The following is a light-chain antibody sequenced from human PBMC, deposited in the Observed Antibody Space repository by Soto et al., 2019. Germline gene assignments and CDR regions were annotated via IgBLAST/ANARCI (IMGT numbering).Light chain of an antibody. CDR2: LGS. V-gene: IGKV2-28*01. CDR3: MQALQTPT. Sequence: DIVMTQSPLSLPVTPGEPASISCRSSQSLLHSNGYNYLDWYLQKPGQSPQLLIYLGSNRASGVPDRFSGSGSGTDFTLKISRVEAEDVGVYYCMQALQTPTCGQGTKGDIK. J-gene: IGKJ1*01. CDR1: QSLLHSNGYNY.